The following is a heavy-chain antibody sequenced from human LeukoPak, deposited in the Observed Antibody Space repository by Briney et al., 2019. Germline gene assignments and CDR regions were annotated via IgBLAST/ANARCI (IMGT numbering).Heavy chain of an antibody. CDR3: AREPPQLGMHDPFDF. D-gene: IGHD7-27*01. CDR1: GDTFTGHY. Sequence: ASVKVSCKPRGDTFTGHYVHWVRQAPGQGLDWMGWINPDSGRADSAQKFQDTVAMTRDTSLSTVFLEVSRLRLNDAAVYFCAREPPQLGMHDPFDFWGQGTMVTVS. CDR2: INPDSGRA. J-gene: IGHJ3*01. V-gene: IGHV1-2*02.